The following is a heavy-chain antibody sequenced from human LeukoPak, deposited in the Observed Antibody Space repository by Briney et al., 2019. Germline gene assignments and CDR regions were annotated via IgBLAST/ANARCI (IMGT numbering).Heavy chain of an antibody. D-gene: IGHD2-2*01. CDR3: AKDALAPRYCSSTSCYPPYNWFDP. CDR2: ISGEGSNK. V-gene: IGHV3-30*18. Sequence: GGSLRLSCAASGFTFSSYGMHWVRQAPGKGREWVAVISGEGSNKYYADSVEGRLTISRDNSKNTLYLQMNSLRAEDTAVYSCAKDALAPRYCSSTSCYPPYNWFDPWGQGTLVTVSS. J-gene: IGHJ5*02. CDR1: GFTFSSYG.